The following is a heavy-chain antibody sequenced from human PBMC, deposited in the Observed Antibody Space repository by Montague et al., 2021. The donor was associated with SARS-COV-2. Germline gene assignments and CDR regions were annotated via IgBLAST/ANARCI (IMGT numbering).Heavy chain of an antibody. Sequence: SETLSLTCAVYGGSYSGYYWSWIRQHPGKGLEWIGEINHSGSTNYNPSLKSRVTISVDTSKNQFSLKLSSVTAADTAVYYCARVAESTYYDFWSGYLRFYYFDYWGQGTLVTVSS. CDR3: ARVAESTYYDFWSGYLRFYYFDY. CDR1: GGSYSGYY. V-gene: IGHV4-34*01. CDR2: INHSGST. J-gene: IGHJ4*02. D-gene: IGHD3-3*01.